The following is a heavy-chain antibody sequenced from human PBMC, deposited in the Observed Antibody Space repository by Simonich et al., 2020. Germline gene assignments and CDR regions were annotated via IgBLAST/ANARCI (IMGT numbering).Heavy chain of an antibody. D-gene: IGHD6-13*01. CDR1: GFTFDDYA. V-gene: IGHV3-9*01. J-gene: IGHJ1*01. CDR2: ISWTSRSI. Sequence: EVQLVESGGGLVQPGRSLRLSCAASGFTFDDYAMHWVRQAPGKVLGWVSGISWTSRSIGYANSVKGRFTNSRDNAKNSLYLQMNSLRAEDTALYYCAKDVAAAGTEYFQHWGQGTLVTVSS. CDR3: AKDVAAAGTEYFQH.